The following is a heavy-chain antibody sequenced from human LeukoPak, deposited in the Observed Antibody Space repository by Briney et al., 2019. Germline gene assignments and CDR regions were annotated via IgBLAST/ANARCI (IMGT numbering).Heavy chain of an antibody. J-gene: IGHJ6*02. CDR2: INHSGST. V-gene: IGHV4-34*01. CDR1: GGSFSGYY. D-gene: IGHD2-15*01. Sequence: ASETLSLTCAVYGGSFSGYYWSWIRQPPGKGLEWIGEINHSGSTNYNPSLKSRVTISVDTSKNQFSLKLSSVTAADTTVYYCARVEGYCSGGSCYSGYYYYGMDVWGQGTTVTVSS. CDR3: ARVEGYCSGGSCYSGYYYYGMDV.